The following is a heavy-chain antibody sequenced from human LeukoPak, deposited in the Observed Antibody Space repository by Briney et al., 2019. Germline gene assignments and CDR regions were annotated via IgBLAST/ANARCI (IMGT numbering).Heavy chain of an antibody. CDR2: VSASGGTP. J-gene: IGHJ4*02. V-gene: IGHV3-23*01. Sequence: GGSLGLSCAASGFTFNTFAMSWVRQAPGKGLEWVAAVSASGGTPYYADSVKGRFTISRDNSKNTLYLQMNSLRPEDTAVFYCARAIRLTGGLYYFDYWGQGTLVTASS. CDR3: ARAIRLTGGLYYFDY. D-gene: IGHD1-20*01. CDR1: GFTFNTFA.